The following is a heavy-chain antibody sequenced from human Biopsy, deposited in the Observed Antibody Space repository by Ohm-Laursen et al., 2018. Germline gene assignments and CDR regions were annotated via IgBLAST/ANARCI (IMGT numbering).Heavy chain of an antibody. CDR1: GGSINSYY. V-gene: IGHV4-4*07. D-gene: IGHD3-10*01. CDR2: LFTSGTT. Sequence: PSDTLSLTCTVSGGSINSYYWSWMRQPAGKGLEWIGRLFTSGTTNYSPSLNNRVTMSVDTSKNQFSLRRTSVTAADPAVYYCVRGGSGSFPFDYWGPGTLVTVSS. CDR3: VRGGSGSFPFDY. J-gene: IGHJ4*02.